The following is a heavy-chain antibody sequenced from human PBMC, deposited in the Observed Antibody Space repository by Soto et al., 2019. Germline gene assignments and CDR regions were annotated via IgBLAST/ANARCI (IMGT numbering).Heavy chain of an antibody. J-gene: IGHJ2*01. CDR3: AGGPRYWSFAL. CDR2: FSYSGSL. D-gene: IGHD1-20*01. CDR1: GGSSRAYH. Sequence: GELQQWGTGLLKPSEILSLNCSVYGGSSRAYHWSWIRQSPGEGLEWIGEFSYSGSLNYYPSLKGRVAVSLDTSTNHFSLTMTSVTAADTAVDFCAGGPRYWSFALWGRGTLVTVS. V-gene: IGHV4-34*01.